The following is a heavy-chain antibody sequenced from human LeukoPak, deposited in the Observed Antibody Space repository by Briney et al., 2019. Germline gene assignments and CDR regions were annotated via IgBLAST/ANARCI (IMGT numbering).Heavy chain of an antibody. J-gene: IGHJ4*02. CDR1: GFTFNLYA. CDR2: IVGDASII. V-gene: IGHV3-23*01. Sequence: GGSLRLSCAASGFTFNLYAMNWVRQAPGKGLEWVSGIVGDASIIDYADSVQGRFTISRDNSKNTLYLQMNSLRAEDTALYYCARDRSGSYYEPFDCWGQGTLVTVSS. D-gene: IGHD3-10*01. CDR3: ARDRSGSYYEPFDC.